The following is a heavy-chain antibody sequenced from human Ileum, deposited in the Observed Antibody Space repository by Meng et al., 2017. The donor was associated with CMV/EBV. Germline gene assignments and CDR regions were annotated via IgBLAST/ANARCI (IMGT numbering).Heavy chain of an antibody. CDR1: FRSYW. D-gene: IGHD1-20*01. Sequence: FRSYWMHWVRQVPGKGLVWVARISSDGTGSTYAASVRGRFTIYRDNAENTLYLQMNSLRAEDTALYYCARADIGITVAGARTRFDPWGQGTLVTVSS. V-gene: IGHV3-74*03. CDR3: ARADIGITVAGARTRFDP. J-gene: IGHJ5*02. CDR2: ISSDGTGS.